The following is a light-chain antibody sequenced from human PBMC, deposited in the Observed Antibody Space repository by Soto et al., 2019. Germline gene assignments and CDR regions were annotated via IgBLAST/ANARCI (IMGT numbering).Light chain of an antibody. J-gene: IGLJ2*01. Sequence: QSVLTQPPSASGTPGQRVAISCSGSRSNIGSNYVYWHQHRPGTAPKLLMYKNDQRPSGVPDRFSGSKSGTSASLAISGLRSEDDGDYYCATWDDSLRAVVFGGGTKLTVL. CDR1: RSNIGSNY. CDR2: KND. V-gene: IGLV1-47*01. CDR3: ATWDDSLRAVV.